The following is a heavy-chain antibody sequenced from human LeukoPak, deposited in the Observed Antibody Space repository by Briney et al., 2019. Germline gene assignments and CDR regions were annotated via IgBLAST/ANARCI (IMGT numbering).Heavy chain of an antibody. CDR3: AGEADSSSWYRNYYYYYMDV. D-gene: IGHD6-13*01. Sequence: SETLSLTCTVSGASISSISYYWGWIRQPPGKGLGWIGSIYYSGITYYTPSLNSRVTISVDTSKNQFSLKLSSVTAADTAVYYCAGEADSSSWYRNYYYYYMDVWGKGTTVTVSS. CDR2: IYYSGIT. CDR1: GASISSISYY. J-gene: IGHJ6*03. V-gene: IGHV4-39*07.